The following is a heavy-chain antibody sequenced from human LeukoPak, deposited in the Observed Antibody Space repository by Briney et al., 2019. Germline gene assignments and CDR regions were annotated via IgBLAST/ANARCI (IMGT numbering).Heavy chain of an antibody. CDR1: GGSISTNNW. V-gene: IGHV4-4*02. CDR3: AKSGDYLWDY. CDR2: IYHTGST. J-gene: IGHJ4*02. Sequence: SGTLSLTCAVSGGSISTNNWWSWVRQPPGKGLEWIGEIYHTGSTNYSPSLRSRVTMSIDKSNNQFSLNLNSVTAANTAVYYCAKSGDYLWDYWGQGTLVTVSS. D-gene: IGHD3-16*01.